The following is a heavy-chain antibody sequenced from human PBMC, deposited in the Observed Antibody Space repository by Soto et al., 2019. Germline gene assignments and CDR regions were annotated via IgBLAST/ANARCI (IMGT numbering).Heavy chain of an antibody. V-gene: IGHV4-31*02. J-gene: IGHJ4*02. D-gene: IGHD2-8*02. Sequence: QVQLEQSGPGLVKPSQTLSLTCNISGGSITSTNHYWGWIRQSPREGLEWVGYIFDSGTTHYNPSFEGRVTILGDTSQSQFSLTMHSVTVADSAVYYCAREVSGTGAFDYWGRGTLVTVSS. CDR2: IFDSGTT. CDR1: GGSITSTNHY. CDR3: AREVSGTGAFDY.